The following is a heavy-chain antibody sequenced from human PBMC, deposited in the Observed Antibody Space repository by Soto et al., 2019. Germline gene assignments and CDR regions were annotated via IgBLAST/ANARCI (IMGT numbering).Heavy chain of an antibody. J-gene: IGHJ4*02. CDR3: ARPEGYCSSTSCYRAFDY. V-gene: IGHV4-34*01. CDR2: INHSGST. CDR1: GGSFSGYY. Sequence: SETLSLTCAVYGGSFSGYYWSWIRQPPGKGLEWIGEINHSGSTNYNPSLKSRVTISVDTSKNQFSLKLSSVTAADTAVYYCARPEGYCSSTSCYRAFDYWGQGTLVTVSS. D-gene: IGHD2-2*01.